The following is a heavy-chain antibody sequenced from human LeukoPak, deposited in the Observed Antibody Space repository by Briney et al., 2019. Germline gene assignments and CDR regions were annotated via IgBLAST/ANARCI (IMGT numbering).Heavy chain of an antibody. J-gene: IGHJ4*02. D-gene: IGHD4-23*01. CDR3: ARHPGYGGKRYYFEN. Sequence: SETLSLTCTVSGGSINSYYWGWIRQPPGKGLEWIGYIHCSGSTSYNPSLKSRVTISVATSKNQFSLKLRSVTAADTAVYYCARHPGYGGKRYYFENWGQGTLVTVSS. CDR1: GGSINSYY. CDR2: IHCSGST. V-gene: IGHV4-59*08.